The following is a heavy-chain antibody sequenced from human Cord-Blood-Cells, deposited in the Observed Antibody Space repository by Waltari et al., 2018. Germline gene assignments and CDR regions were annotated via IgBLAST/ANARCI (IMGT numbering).Heavy chain of an antibody. D-gene: IGHD3-10*01. V-gene: IGHV1-69*02. Sequence: QVQLVQSGAEVTKPGSSVKVSCKASGGSFSSYTISSVRQAPGQGLEWMGRIIPILGIANYAQKFQGRVTITADKSTSTAYMELSSLRSEDTAVYYCARSEVQAPPGYWGQGTLVTVSS. CDR2: IIPILGIA. CDR1: GGSFSSYT. J-gene: IGHJ4*02. CDR3: ARSEVQAPPGY.